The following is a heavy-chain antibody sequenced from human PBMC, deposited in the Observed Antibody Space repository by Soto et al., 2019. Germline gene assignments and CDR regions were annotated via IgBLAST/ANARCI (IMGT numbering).Heavy chain of an antibody. CDR2: IYNSGRT. V-gene: IGHV4-59*02. D-gene: IGHD6-19*01. CDR1: GASVSSYF. CDR3: ARLHSGGSPGHRLDL. J-gene: IGHJ6*02. Sequence: SETLSLTCTVSGASVSSYFWSWVRQPPGKGLEWIGYIYNSGRTNYNPSLKSRVTISLDTSDSDFSLSLTSLTPADTTVHAVARLHSGGSPGHRLDLWGQGTTVTVS.